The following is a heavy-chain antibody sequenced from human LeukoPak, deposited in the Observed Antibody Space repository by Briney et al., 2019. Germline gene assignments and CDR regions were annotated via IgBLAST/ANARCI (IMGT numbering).Heavy chain of an antibody. D-gene: IGHD6-13*01. V-gene: IGHV4-61*01. CDR1: GGSIGSGTYY. CDR2: IYYSGST. Sequence: SETLSLTCTVSGGSIGSGTYYWGWIRQSPGKGLEWIGYIYYSGSTNYNPSLKSRVTISVDTSKNQFSLKLSSVTAADTAVYYCARVYYSSSYDYWYFDLWGRGTLVTVSS. CDR3: ARVYYSSSYDYWYFDL. J-gene: IGHJ2*01.